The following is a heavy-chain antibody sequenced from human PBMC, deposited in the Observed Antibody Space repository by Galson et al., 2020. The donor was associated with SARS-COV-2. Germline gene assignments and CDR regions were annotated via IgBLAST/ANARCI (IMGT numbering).Heavy chain of an antibody. D-gene: IGHD6-19*01. Sequence: SVTVSCKASGGTFSSYAISWVRQAPGQGLEWMGGIIPIFGTANYAQKFQGRVTITADESTSTAYMELSSLRSEDTAVYYCARDSFRIAVAGSRWFDPWGQGTLVTVSS. J-gene: IGHJ5*02. CDR1: GGTFSSYA. CDR2: IIPIFGTA. V-gene: IGHV1-69*13. CDR3: ARDSFRIAVAGSRWFDP.